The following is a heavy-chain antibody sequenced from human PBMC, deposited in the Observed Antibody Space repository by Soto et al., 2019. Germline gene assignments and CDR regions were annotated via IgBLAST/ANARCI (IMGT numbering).Heavy chain of an antibody. Sequence: QVQLQESGPGLVKPSETLSLTCTVSGGSISSYYWSWLRQPPGKGLEWIGYIYYSGSTNYNPSLERRVTIAVATSKNQFSLKLSSVTAADTAVYYCARSFDYWGQGPLVTVSS. CDR1: GGSISSYY. V-gene: IGHV4-59*08. J-gene: IGHJ4*02. CDR2: IYYSGST. CDR3: ARSFDY.